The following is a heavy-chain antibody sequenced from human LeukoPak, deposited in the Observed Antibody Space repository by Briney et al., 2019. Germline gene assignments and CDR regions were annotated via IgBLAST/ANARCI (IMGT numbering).Heavy chain of an antibody. CDR2: IIAYSGNT. J-gene: IGHJ4*02. CDR1: GYTFTSYG. D-gene: IGHD6-13*01. Sequence: VSVKVSCKASGYTFTSYGISWVRQAPGQGLEWMELIIAYSGNTNYAQTLQGRVTMTTDTSTSTAYMELRSLRSDDTPVYYCARDSGILAAAGDYWGQRTLVTVSS. V-gene: IGHV1-18*01. CDR3: ARDSGILAAAGDY.